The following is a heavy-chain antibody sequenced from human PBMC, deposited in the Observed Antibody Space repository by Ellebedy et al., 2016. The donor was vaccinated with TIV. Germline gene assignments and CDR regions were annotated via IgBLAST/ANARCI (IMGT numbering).Heavy chain of an antibody. D-gene: IGHD2-2*03. V-gene: IGHV3-30-3*01. Sequence: GESLKISCAASGFTFTNYAMHWVRQAPGRGMERVAIISYDGSNTYYSDSVKGRFTISRDNSKNTLYLQMNSLRAEDTAVYYCARDMKSMDFDYWGQGTLVTVSS. CDR2: ISYDGSNT. CDR1: GFTFTNYA. CDR3: ARDMKSMDFDY. J-gene: IGHJ4*02.